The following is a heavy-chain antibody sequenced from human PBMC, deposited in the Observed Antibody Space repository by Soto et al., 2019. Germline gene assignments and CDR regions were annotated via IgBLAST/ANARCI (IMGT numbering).Heavy chain of an antibody. D-gene: IGHD6-13*01. J-gene: IGHJ4*02. V-gene: IGHV4-59*01. CDR1: GGSMRNYF. Sequence: SETLSLTCTVSGGSMRNYFWTWIRQPPGKGLEWIGYIHYSGTTSFFPSYNPSLRSRVTISEDTYKHQFSLTLLSVTTADTAVYFCAAGEASSRNLAPYYLDFWGQGTLVTVSS. CDR3: AAGEASSRNLAPYYLDF. CDR2: IHYSGTT.